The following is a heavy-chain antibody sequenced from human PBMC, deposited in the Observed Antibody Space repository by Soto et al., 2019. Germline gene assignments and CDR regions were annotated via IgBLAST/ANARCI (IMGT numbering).Heavy chain of an antibody. CDR2: IYSGGST. CDR3: AIGMADYDFWSGYLAYGMDV. V-gene: IGHV3-53*01. Sequence: PGGSLRLSCAASGFTVSSNYMSWVRQAQGKGLVWVSVIYSGGSTYYADSVKGRFTISRDNSKNTLYLQMNSLRAEDTAVYYCAIGMADYDFWSGYLAYGMDVWGQGTTVTVSS. D-gene: IGHD3-3*01. CDR1: GFTVSSNY. J-gene: IGHJ6*02.